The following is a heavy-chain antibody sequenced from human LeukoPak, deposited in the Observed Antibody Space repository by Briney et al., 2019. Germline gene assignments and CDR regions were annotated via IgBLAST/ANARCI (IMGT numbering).Heavy chain of an antibody. V-gene: IGHV4-4*02. CDR2: IYHSGST. CDR1: GGSISSSNW. J-gene: IGHJ4*02. D-gene: IGHD3-22*01. CDR3: ARSWYYDSSGYYPFDY. Sequence: SETLSLTCAVSGGSISSSNWWSWVRQPPGKGLEWMGEIYHSGSTNYNPSLKSRVTISVDKSKNQFSLKLSSVTAADTAVYYCARSWYYDSSGYYPFDYWGQGTLVTVSS.